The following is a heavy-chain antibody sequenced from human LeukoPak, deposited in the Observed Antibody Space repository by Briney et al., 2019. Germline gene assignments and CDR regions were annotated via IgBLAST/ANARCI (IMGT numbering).Heavy chain of an antibody. CDR2: INPSGGST. V-gene: IGHV1-46*01. Sequence: ASMKVSCKASGGTFSSYAISWVRQAPGQGLEWMGIINPSGGSTSYAQKFQGRVTMTRDTSTSTVYMELSSLRSEDTAVYYCARSCGGDCYPDYWGQGTLVTVSS. CDR1: GGTFSSYA. D-gene: IGHD2-21*02. CDR3: ARSCGGDCYPDY. J-gene: IGHJ4*02.